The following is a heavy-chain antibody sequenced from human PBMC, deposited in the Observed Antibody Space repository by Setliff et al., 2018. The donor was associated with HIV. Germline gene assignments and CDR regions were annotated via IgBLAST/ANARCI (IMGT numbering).Heavy chain of an antibody. V-gene: IGHV1-69*13. CDR2: IIPILGTT. J-gene: IGHJ6*03. D-gene: IGHD2-2*01. CDR1: GGTFSSYA. CDR3: ARGSTAVNYYYYYIDV. Sequence: SVKVSCKASGGTFSSYAISWVRQAPGQGLEWMGGIIPILGTTNYAQKFQGRVTITADESTSTAYMELSSLRSDDTAVYYCARGSTAVNYYYYYIDVWGKGTTVTVSS.